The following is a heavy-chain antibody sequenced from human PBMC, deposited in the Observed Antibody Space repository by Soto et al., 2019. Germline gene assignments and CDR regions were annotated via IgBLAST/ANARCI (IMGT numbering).Heavy chain of an antibody. D-gene: IGHD6-13*01. V-gene: IGHV4-39*01. CDR2: IYYSGST. J-gene: IGHJ5*02. CDR1: GGSISSSSYY. CDR3: ASNRVTHLRYDDIAAAGRVNWFDP. Sequence: SETLSLTCTVSGGSISSSSYYWVWIRQPPGKGLEWIGSIYYSGSTYYNPSLKSRVTISVDTSKNQFSLKLSSVTAADTAVYYCASNRVTHLRYDDIAAAGRVNWFDPWGQGTLVTVSS.